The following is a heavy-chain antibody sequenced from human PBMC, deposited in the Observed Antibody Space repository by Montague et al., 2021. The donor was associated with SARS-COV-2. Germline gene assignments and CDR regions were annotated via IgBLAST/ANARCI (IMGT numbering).Heavy chain of an antibody. D-gene: IGHD6-19*01. J-gene: IGHJ6*02. V-gene: IGHV3-23*01. CDR2: MSGSGVRR. CDR3: AKDTATIRIAVALMDV. CDR1: GFIFSNYA. Sequence: SLRLSCAASGFIFSNYAMTWVRQAPGKGLEWVSTMSGSGVRRDYAGSVKGRFTISRDSSKNTLYLQMNSLRVEDTAVYYFAKDTATIRIAVALMDVWGQGTTVIVSS.